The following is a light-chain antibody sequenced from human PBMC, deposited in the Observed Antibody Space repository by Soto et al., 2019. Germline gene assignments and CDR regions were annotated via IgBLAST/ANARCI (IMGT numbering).Light chain of an antibody. CDR2: DAS. V-gene: IGKV3-11*01. CDR3: QQRSNWPLT. CDR1: QSVGSY. J-gene: IGKJ4*01. Sequence: EIVLTQSPGTLSLSPGQRATLSCRASQSVGSYLAWYQQKPGQAPRLLIYDASSRATGIPARFSGSGSGTDFMLTISSLEPEDFAVYYCQQRSNWPLTFGGGTKVEIK.